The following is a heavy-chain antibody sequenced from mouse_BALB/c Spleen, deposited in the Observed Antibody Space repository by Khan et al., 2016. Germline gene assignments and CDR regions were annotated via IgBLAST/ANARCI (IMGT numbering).Heavy chain of an antibody. CDR2: IWWNDTK. Sequence: QVTLKESGPGILQPSQTLSLTCSFSGFSLSTYGIGVGWIRQPSGKGLEWLAHIWWNDTKYYNTNLQSRLTISKDTSDNQVLLKIASVVAADAAPYYCARLRSYYNYDYWYFDVWGAGTTVTVSS. CDR3: ARLRSYYNYDYWYFDV. D-gene: IGHD2-4*01. J-gene: IGHJ1*01. V-gene: IGHV8-11*01. CDR1: GFSLSTYGIG.